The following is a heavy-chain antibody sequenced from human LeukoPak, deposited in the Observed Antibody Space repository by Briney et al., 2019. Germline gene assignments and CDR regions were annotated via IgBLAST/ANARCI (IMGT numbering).Heavy chain of an antibody. Sequence: ASVKVSCKASGYTFTGYYMHWVRQAPGQGLEWMGWINPNSGGTNYAQKFQGRVTMTRDTSISTAYMELSRLRSDDTAVYYCARQSCSGGSCYSGWFDPWGRGTLVTVSS. CDR2: INPNSGGT. J-gene: IGHJ5*02. CDR3: ARQSCSGGSCYSGWFDP. V-gene: IGHV1-2*02. CDR1: GYTFTGYY. D-gene: IGHD2-15*01.